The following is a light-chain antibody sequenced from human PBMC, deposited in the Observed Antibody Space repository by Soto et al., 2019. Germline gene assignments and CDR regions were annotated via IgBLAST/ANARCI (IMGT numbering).Light chain of an antibody. V-gene: IGKV1-39*01. CDR2: ASS. CDR1: QAVGSY. J-gene: IGKJ1*01. Sequence: DIQMTQSPSSLSASVGDRLTITCRASQAVGSYLNWFQQKAGKPPKLLIYASSKLERGVPSRFRATGSGTDFTLTVSSLQPEDFATYYCQQAYRAPWTFGQGTKVEV. CDR3: QQAYRAPWT.